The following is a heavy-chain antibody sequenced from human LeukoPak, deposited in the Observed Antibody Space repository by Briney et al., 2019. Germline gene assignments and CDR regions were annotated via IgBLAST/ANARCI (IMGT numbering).Heavy chain of an antibody. CDR2: IIPIFGTA. CDR3: ARDDYGDYDPYFDY. D-gene: IGHD4-17*01. CDR1: GGTFSSYA. V-gene: IGHV1-69*13. J-gene: IGHJ4*02. Sequence: SVKVSCKASGGTFSSYAISWVRQAPGQGLEWMGGIIPIFGTANHAQKFQGRVTITADESTSTAYTELSSLRSEDTAVYYCARDDYGDYDPYFDYWGQGTLVTVSS.